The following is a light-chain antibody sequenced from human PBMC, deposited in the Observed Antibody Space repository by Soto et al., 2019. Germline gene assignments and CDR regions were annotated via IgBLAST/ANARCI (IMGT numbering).Light chain of an antibody. Sequence: IQMTQSPSSLSASVGDRVTITCRASQGIRNDLGWYQQKPGKAPKLLIYAASSLQSGVPSRFSGSGSGTDFTLTISSLQPEDFATYYCLQDYNHTTWTFGQGTKVDIK. CDR2: AAS. CDR3: LQDYNHTTWT. V-gene: IGKV1-6*01. J-gene: IGKJ1*01. CDR1: QGIRND.